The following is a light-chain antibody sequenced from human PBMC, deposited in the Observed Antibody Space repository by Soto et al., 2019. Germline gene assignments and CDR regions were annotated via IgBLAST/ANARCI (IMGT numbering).Light chain of an antibody. CDR1: QSVSSY. Sequence: EIVLTQSPATLSLSPWERATLSCRASQSVSSYLAWYQQKPGQAPRLLIYDASNRATGIPARFSGSGSGTDFTLTIISLEPEDLAVYYCQQRSNLPGTFGQGTKVEIK. V-gene: IGKV3-11*01. CDR3: QQRSNLPGT. CDR2: DAS. J-gene: IGKJ1*01.